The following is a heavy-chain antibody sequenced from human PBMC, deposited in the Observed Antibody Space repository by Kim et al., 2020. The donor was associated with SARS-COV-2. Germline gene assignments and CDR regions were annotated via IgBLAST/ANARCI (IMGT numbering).Heavy chain of an antibody. CDR3: ARHRYSSSWYYFDY. Sequence: SQKFQGRVTITRDTSARTAYMELSSLRSEDTAVYYCARHRYSSSWYYFDYWGQGTLVTVYS. V-gene: IGHV1-3*01. D-gene: IGHD6-13*01. J-gene: IGHJ4*02.